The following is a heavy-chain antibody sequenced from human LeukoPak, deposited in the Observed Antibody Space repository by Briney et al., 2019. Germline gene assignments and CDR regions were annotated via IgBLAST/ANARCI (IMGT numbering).Heavy chain of an antibody. Sequence: SVKVSCKASGGTFSSYAISWVRQDPGQGLEWMGRIIPIFGTANYAQKFQGRVTITTDESTSTAYMELSSLRSEDTAVYYCARTKYPYYDFWSGYFDYWGQGTLVTVSS. V-gene: IGHV1-69*05. J-gene: IGHJ4*02. CDR1: GGTFSSYA. CDR2: IIPIFGTA. D-gene: IGHD3-3*01. CDR3: ARTKYPYYDFWSGYFDY.